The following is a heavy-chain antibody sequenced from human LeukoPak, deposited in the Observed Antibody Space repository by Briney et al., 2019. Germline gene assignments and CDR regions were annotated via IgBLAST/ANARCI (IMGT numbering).Heavy chain of an antibody. V-gene: IGHV1-2*02. J-gene: IGHJ5*02. D-gene: IGHD3-16*01. CDR2: INPYSGVT. CDR1: GYTFTGYY. Sequence: ASVKVSCKASGYTFTGYYMHWVRQAPGQGLDWMGWINPYSGVTKYAQKFQGRVTMTRDTSISTAYMDLSRLTFDDTAVYYCAKLGEVDPWGQGTLVTVSS. CDR3: AKLGEVDP.